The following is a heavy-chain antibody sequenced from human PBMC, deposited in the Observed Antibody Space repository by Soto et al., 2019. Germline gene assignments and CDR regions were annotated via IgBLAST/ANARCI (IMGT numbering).Heavy chain of an antibody. J-gene: IGHJ6*02. CDR1: GFTVSSNY. CDR3: ARVRMSTSGYDYGMDV. CDR2: IYSGGST. Sequence: EVQLVESGGGLVQPGGSLRLSCAASGFTVSSNYMSWVRQAPGKGLEWVSVIYSGGSTYYADSVKGRFTISRHNSKNTLDLQMNSLRAEDTAVYYCARVRMSTSGYDYGMDVWGQGTTVTVSS. D-gene: IGHD3-3*01. V-gene: IGHV3-53*04.